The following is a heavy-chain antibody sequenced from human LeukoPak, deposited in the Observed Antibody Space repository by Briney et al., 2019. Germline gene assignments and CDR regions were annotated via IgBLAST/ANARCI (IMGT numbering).Heavy chain of an antibody. CDR3: AKDTSSSWSNWFDP. D-gene: IGHD6-13*01. CDR2: ISGSGGST. V-gene: IGHV3-23*01. CDR1: GFTFSSYA. J-gene: IGHJ5*02. Sequence: GGSLRLSCAASGFTFSSYAMSWVRQAPGKGLKWVSAISGSGGSTYYADSVKGRFTISRDNSKNTLYLQINSLRAEATAVYYCAKDTSSSWSNWFDPWGQGTLVTVYS.